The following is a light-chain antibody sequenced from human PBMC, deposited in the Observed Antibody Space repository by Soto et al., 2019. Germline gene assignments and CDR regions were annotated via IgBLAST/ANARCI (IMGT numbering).Light chain of an antibody. J-gene: IGKJ4*01. CDR1: QGIRSY. Sequence: IQLIQSPSSLSASVGDRVTITCRASQGIRSYVAWYQQRPVKAPKLLIYAASTLQSGVPSRFSGSGSGTDFTLTISSLQPEDFATYYCQQLNSYPLPFGGGTKVDIK. CDR2: AAS. V-gene: IGKV1-9*01. CDR3: QQLNSYPLP.